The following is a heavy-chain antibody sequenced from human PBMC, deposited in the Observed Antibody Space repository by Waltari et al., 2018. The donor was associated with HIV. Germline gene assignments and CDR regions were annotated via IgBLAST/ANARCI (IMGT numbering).Heavy chain of an antibody. V-gene: IGHV1-2*02. Sequence: QVQLVQSGAEVKKPGASVKVSCKAAGYNFTGYYMHWVRPAPGQGLEWMGWINPNSGGTNYAQKFQGRVTMTRDTSITTAYMEVSRLRSDDTAVYYCARVPYYYDTSAYPDYWGQGTLVTVSS. J-gene: IGHJ4*02. CDR2: INPNSGGT. CDR3: ARVPYYYDTSAYPDY. D-gene: IGHD3-22*01. CDR1: GYNFTGYY.